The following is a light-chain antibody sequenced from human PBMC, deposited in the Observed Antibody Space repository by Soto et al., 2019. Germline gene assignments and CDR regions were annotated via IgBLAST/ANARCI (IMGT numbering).Light chain of an antibody. CDR1: QSVGTK. CDR2: GAS. V-gene: IGKV3-15*01. CDR3: QHYNNWPLT. J-gene: IGKJ4*01. Sequence: EIVMTQSPATLSVSPGERATLSCRASQSVGTKLAWYQQKPGQAPRLLIYGASTGATGIPARFSGSGSGTDFTLTINSLQPEDFAVYYCQHYNNWPLTVGGGTKVEIK.